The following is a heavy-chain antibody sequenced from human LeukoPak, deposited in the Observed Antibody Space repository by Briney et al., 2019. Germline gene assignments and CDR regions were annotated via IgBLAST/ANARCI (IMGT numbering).Heavy chain of an antibody. V-gene: IGHV4-34*01. CDR1: GGSFSGYC. CDR2: INHSGST. CDR3: ARGLVDTMIVVVSGKYYFDY. J-gene: IGHJ4*02. D-gene: IGHD3-22*01. Sequence: SETLSLTCAVYGGSFSGYCWSWIRQPPGKGLEWIGEINHSGSTNYNPSLKSRVTISVDTSKNQFSLKLSSVTAADTAVYYCARGLVDTMIVVVSGKYYFDYWGQGTLVTVSS.